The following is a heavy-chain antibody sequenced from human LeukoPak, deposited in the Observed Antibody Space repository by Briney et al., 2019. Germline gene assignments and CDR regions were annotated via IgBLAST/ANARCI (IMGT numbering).Heavy chain of an antibody. CDR3: AGYYDSSGPMGYRI. CDR1: GGSISSGSYF. CDR2: IYTSGST. J-gene: IGHJ3*02. Sequence: SETLSLTCTVSGGSISSGSYFWSWIRQPAGKGLEWIGRIYTSGSTKYNPSLKSRVTISVDTSRNQFSLKLSSVTAADTAVYSCAGYYDSSGPMGYRIWGQGTMVTVSS. V-gene: IGHV4-61*02. D-gene: IGHD3-22*01.